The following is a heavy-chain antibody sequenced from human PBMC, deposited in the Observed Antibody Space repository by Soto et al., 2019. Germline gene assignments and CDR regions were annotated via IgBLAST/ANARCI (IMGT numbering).Heavy chain of an antibody. CDR3: ANDSHWGISSPTHDR. CDR2: INGGDDIT. J-gene: IGHJ5*02. Sequence: EVQLLESGGGLVQPGGSLRLSCAVSGFTFRSSPMSWVRRAPGKGLEWVSGINGGDDITHYAESVRGRFTIARDNPKNTLLVQMNSLIAEDTAIYYCANDSHWGISSPTHDRRGQGALVTVSS. CDR1: GFTFRSSP. D-gene: IGHD6-6*01. V-gene: IGHV3-23*01.